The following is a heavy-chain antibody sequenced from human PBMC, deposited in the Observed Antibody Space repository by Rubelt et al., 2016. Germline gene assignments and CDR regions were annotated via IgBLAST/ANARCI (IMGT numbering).Heavy chain of an antibody. D-gene: IGHD5-24*01. Sequence: QVQLVQSGAEVKKPGASVKVSCKASGYTFTGYYMHWVRQAPGQGLEWMGWINPNSGGQTCCKSFRGRVTSTGERSIGRAYMGRRRWGLEAGAWYYCARADGGAGWGQGTLVTVSS. V-gene: IGHV1-2*01. CDR2: INPNSGG. CDR3: ARADGGAG. J-gene: IGHJ4*02. CDR1: GYTFTGYY.